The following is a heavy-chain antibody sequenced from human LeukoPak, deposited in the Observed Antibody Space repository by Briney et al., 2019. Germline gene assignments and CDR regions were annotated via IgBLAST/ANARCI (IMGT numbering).Heavy chain of an antibody. J-gene: IGHJ4*02. V-gene: IGHV3-23*01. CDR1: GFTFSNYA. Sequence: GGSLRLSCAASGFTFSNYAMTWVRQAPGKGLEWVSGISGSGGSTYYVDSVKGRFTISRDNSKNTLYLQMNSLREEDTALYFCAKNGGGQCYSHLDSWGQGNLVTVSP. CDR2: ISGSGGST. CDR3: AKNGGGQCYSHLDS. D-gene: IGHD2-21*01.